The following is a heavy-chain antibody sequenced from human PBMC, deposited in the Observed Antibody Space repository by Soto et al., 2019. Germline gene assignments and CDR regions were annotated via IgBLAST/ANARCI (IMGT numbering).Heavy chain of an antibody. CDR3: TKGHYGDGLG. CDR1: GFIFRSYW. J-gene: IGHJ4*02. V-gene: IGHV3-7*05. Sequence: EVQLVESGGGLVQPGGSLRISCAASGFIFRSYWMSWVRQAPGKGLQWVANINPDGSAKYYEDSVKGRFTISRDNAKKQLYLQVDSLTSEYTGVYDLTKGHYGDGLGWGQGALVTVSS. D-gene: IGHD4-17*01. CDR2: INPDGSAK.